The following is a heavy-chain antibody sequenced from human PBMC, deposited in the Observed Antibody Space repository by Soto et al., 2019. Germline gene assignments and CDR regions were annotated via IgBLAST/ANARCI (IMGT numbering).Heavy chain of an antibody. D-gene: IGHD2-15*01. CDR2: ISGSGDST. CDR3: TKDSVPDGIYSFDY. CDR1: GFTFSNFA. J-gene: IGHJ4*02. V-gene: IGHV3-23*01. Sequence: GGSLRLSCVASGFTFSNFAMSWVRQAPGKGLEWVSGISGSGDSTYYADSVKGRFTISRDNSMNTVYLQMNSLTVEDAAVYYCTKDSVPDGIYSFDYWGQGARVNVSS.